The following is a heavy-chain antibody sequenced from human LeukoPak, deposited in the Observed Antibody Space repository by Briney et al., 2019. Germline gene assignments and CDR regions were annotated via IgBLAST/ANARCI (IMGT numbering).Heavy chain of an antibody. V-gene: IGHV3-20*04. CDR3: AREPELLSS. CDR1: GFTFDDFG. D-gene: IGHD3-10*02. Sequence: PGGSLRLSCTASGFTFDDFGMSWVRQVPGKGLQWVSGINWNGDGTSYADSLKGRFTISRDNAKNSLFLEMNSLRADDTAFYYCAREPELLSSWGQGTLVTVSS. J-gene: IGHJ4*02. CDR2: INWNGDGT.